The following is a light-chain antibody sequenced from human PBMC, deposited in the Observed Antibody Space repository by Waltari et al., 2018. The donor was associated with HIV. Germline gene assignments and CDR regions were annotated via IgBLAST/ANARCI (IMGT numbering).Light chain of an antibody. V-gene: IGLV2-14*01. CDR2: DVS. CDR3: SSYTSSSTYV. CDR1: PNAVGSSNY. J-gene: IGLJ1*01. Sequence: QSALTQPASVSGPPGQSLTISCTGTPNAVGSSNYVPRHQQHPGEAPKLIIHDVSDRPSGISNRFSGSKSGNTASLTISGLQTEDEADYYCSSYTSSSTYVFGTGTRVTVL.